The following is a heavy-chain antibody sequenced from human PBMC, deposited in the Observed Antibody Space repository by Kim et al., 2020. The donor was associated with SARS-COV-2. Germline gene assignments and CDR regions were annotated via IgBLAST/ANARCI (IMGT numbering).Heavy chain of an antibody. Sequence: SVKVSCKASGGTFSSYAISWVRQAPGQGLEWMGGIIPIFGTANYAQKFQGRVTITADESTSTAYMELSSLRSEDTAMYYCARCGYSYGSWSGGRYYYYGMDVWGQGTTVTVSS. V-gene: IGHV1-69*13. CDR2: IIPIFGTA. CDR3: ARCGYSYGSWSGGRYYYYGMDV. D-gene: IGHD5-18*01. CDR1: GGTFSSYA. J-gene: IGHJ6*02.